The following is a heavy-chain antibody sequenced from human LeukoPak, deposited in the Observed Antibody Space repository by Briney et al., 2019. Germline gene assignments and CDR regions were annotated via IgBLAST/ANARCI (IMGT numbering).Heavy chain of an antibody. CDR3: AREGDYSLYPNWFDP. CDR1: GFTFSSYS. D-gene: IGHD4-11*01. V-gene: IGHV3-48*02. Sequence: LAGGSLRLSCAASGFTFSSYSMNWVRQAPGKGLEWVSSISSSSSTIYYADSVKGRFTISRDNAKNSLYLQMNSLRDEDTAVYYCAREGDYSLYPNWFDPWGQGTLVTVSS. J-gene: IGHJ5*02. CDR2: ISSSSSTI.